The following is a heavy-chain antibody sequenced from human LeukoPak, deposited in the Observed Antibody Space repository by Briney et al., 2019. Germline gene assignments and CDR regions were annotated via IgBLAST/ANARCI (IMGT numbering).Heavy chain of an antibody. D-gene: IGHD5-12*01. Sequence: GGSLRLSCAASGFTFSSYAMSWVRQAPGKGLEWVSVIYSGGSTYYADSVKGRFTISRDNSKNTLYLQMNSLRAEDTAVYYCARDSLVATHYWGQGTLVTVSS. CDR2: IYSGGST. V-gene: IGHV3-66*01. CDR3: ARDSLVATHY. J-gene: IGHJ4*02. CDR1: GFTFSSYA.